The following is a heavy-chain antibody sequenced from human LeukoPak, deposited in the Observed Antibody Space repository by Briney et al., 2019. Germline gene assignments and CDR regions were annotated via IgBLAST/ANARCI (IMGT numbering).Heavy chain of an antibody. D-gene: IGHD3-10*01. CDR1: GFTFSSYS. J-gene: IGHJ5*02. CDR3: ARAGITMVRGVIIRTGNWFDP. Sequence: GGSLRLSCAASGFTFSSYSMNWVRQAPGKGLEWVSSISSSSSYIYYADSVKGRFTISRDNAKNSLYLQMNSLRAEDTAVYYCARAGITMVRGVIIRTGNWFDPWGQGTLVTVSS. V-gene: IGHV3-21*01. CDR2: ISSSSSYI.